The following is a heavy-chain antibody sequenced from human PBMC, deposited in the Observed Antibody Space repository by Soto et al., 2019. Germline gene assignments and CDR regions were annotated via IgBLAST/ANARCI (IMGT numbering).Heavy chain of an antibody. CDR3: ARDLLSASGPFDY. J-gene: IGHJ4*02. V-gene: IGHV1-69*05. CDR1: GGTISSGA. Sequence: VEVSCKACGGTISSGASCWVRQDPGQGLEWMGGIIPIFGTANYAQKLQGRVTMTTDTSTSTAYMELRSLRSDDTAVYYCARDLLSASGPFDYWGQGTLVSGSS. CDR2: IIPIFGTA.